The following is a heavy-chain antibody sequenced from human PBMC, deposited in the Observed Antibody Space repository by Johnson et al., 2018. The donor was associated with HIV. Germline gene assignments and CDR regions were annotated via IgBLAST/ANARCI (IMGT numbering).Heavy chain of an antibody. CDR2: IKREVDGGTT. D-gene: IGHD1-26*01. Sequence: VQLVESGGGLVTPGGSLRISCSGSGLTLRNAWMTWVRQAPGKGLEWVGHIKREVDGGTTDYTAPVKGRFTILRDDSKNILYLKMNNLKAEDTALYYCTTRLNSGTYWGNYDFDVWGQGTMVTVSS. J-gene: IGHJ3*01. CDR1: GLTLRNAW. V-gene: IGHV3-15*01. CDR3: TTRLNSGTYWGNYDFDV.